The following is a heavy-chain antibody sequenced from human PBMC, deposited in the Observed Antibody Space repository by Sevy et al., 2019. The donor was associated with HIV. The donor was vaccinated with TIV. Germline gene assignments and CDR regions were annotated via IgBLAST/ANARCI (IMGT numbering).Heavy chain of an antibody. D-gene: IGHD3-10*01. J-gene: IGHJ4*02. CDR1: GFTFSSYA. Sequence: GGSLRLSCAASGFTFSSYAMHWVRQAPGKGLEWVAVISYDGSNKYYADSVKGRFTISRDNSKNTLYLQMNSLRAEDTAVSYCARDGPRGSGSYRSYYFDYWGQGTLVTVSS. V-gene: IGHV3-30-3*01. CDR3: ARDGPRGSGSYRSYYFDY. CDR2: ISYDGSNK.